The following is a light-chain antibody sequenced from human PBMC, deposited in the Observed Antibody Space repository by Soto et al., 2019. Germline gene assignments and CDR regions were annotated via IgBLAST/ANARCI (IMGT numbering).Light chain of an antibody. CDR2: AAS. Sequence: IEVTQTPYSSSASIGDRVVITCRASQSLGTYLNWYQQKPGKAPDLLIYAASTLHSGVPSRFSGDGSGKNFTLTITSLQPEDSALYYCQHTYIPPWTSGLG. V-gene: IGKV1-39*01. CDR3: QHTYIPPWT. J-gene: IGKJ1*01. CDR1: QSLGTY.